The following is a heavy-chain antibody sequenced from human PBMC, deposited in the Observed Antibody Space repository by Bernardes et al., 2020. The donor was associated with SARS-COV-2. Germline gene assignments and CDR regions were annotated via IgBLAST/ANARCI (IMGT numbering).Heavy chain of an antibody. J-gene: IGHJ4*02. V-gene: IGHV3-74*01. Sequence: GGSLRLSCAASGFTFSSYWMHWVRQAPGKGLVWVSRINSDGSNTSYADSVKGRFTSSRDTAKNTLYLQTNSLRAEYTAVFYCASGVRAGYFDPLDFGGQGTLGT. CDR1: GFTFSSYW. CDR2: INSDGSNT. D-gene: IGHD1-26*01. CDR3: ASGVRAGYFDPLDF.